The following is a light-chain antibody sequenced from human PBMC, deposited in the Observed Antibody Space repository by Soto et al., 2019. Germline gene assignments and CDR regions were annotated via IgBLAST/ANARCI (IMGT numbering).Light chain of an antibody. J-gene: IGKJ4*01. V-gene: IGKV3-15*01. CDR2: GAS. Sequence: EIVMTQSPATLSVSPGERATLSCRANQSVSSNLAWYKQKPGQAPRLLIYGASTRATGIPARFSGSGSGTEFTLTISSLQSEDFAVYYCQQYNNWHLTFGGGTKVEIK. CDR3: QQYNNWHLT. CDR1: QSVSSN.